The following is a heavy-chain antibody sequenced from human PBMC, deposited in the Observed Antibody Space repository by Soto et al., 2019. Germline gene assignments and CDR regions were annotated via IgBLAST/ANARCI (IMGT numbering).Heavy chain of an antibody. CDR3: AHAYGGTSWPNDAFDV. CDR2: IYWDDDT. J-gene: IGHJ3*01. CDR1: GFSFSADGVG. V-gene: IGHV2-5*02. Sequence: QITLKESGPTLVKPTQTLTLTCIFSGFSFSADGVGVGWIRQPPGKALEWLALIYWDDDTRYSPSLKSRLTTTKDTSKTQVVLTMTNMDPVDTATYYCAHAYGGTSWPNDAFDVWGQGTVVTVSS. D-gene: IGHD2-2*01.